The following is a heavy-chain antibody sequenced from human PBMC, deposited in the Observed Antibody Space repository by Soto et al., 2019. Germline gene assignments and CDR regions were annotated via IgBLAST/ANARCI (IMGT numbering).Heavy chain of an antibody. CDR3: GQRAGLMTTVGGGLKWFGP. V-gene: IGHV3-23*01. J-gene: IGHJ5*02. Sequence: EVQLLESGGTLVQPGESLRLSCEVSGFSFSSFAMNWVRQAPGEGLEWVSSIRGTATSYADSVKGRFTISGDNSKNTVYLATNPLRGQDRAVEYWGQRAGLMTTVGGGLKWFGPLGQGILVSVPS. CDR1: GFSFSSFA. D-gene: IGHD3-16*01. CDR2: IRGTAT.